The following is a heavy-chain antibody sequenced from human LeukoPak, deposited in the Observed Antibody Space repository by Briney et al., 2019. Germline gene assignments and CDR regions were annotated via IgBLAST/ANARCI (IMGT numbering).Heavy chain of an antibody. D-gene: IGHD3-22*01. CDR2: IKSKTDGGTT. Sequence: NPGGSLRLSCAASGFTFSNAWMSWVRQAPGKGLEWVGRIKSKTDGGTTDYAAPVKGRFTISRDDSKNTLYLQMNSLKTEDTAVYYCTSRRGYYDSSYPRNSGGAFDIWGQGTMVTVSS. CDR3: TSRRGYYDSSYPRNSGGAFDI. V-gene: IGHV3-15*01. CDR1: GFTFSNAW. J-gene: IGHJ3*02.